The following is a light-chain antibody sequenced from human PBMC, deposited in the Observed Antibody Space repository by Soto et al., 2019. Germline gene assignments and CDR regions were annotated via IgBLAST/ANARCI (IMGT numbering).Light chain of an antibody. J-gene: IGLJ2*01. CDR2: EVT. Sequence: QSALTQPASVSGSLGQAITISCTGTSSNVGKYNSVSWYQQHPGKVPKLIIYEVTKRPSGISSGFSGSKSGNTASLTISGLQAEDEADYYCCSYAGNSNVIIGIGTKLTVL. CDR3: CSYAGNSNVI. CDR1: SSNVGKYNS. V-gene: IGLV2-23*02.